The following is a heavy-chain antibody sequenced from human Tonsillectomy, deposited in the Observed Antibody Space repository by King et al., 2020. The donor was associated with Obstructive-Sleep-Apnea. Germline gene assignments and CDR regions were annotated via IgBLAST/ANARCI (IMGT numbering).Heavy chain of an antibody. J-gene: IGHJ2*01. V-gene: IGHV4-39*07. Sequence: QLQESGPGLVMPSETLSLTCIVSGASISSSSYYWGWIRQRPGKGLEWIGSIYYSGSTYYNPSLRSRVTISVDTSKNQFSLKLRSVTAADTAVYYCARDDHYDSSGYYGWYFDLWGRGTLVTVSS. CDR2: IYYSGST. CDR1: GASISSSSYY. D-gene: IGHD3-22*01. CDR3: ARDDHYDSSGYYGWYFDL.